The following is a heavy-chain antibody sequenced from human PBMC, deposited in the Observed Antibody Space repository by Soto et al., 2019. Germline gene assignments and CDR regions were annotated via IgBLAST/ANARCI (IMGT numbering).Heavy chain of an antibody. CDR2: ISANNGNT. J-gene: IGHJ4*02. D-gene: IGHD2-8*01. CDR1: GYTFSSYG. V-gene: IGHV1-18*04. CDR3: ARSALMVYAMDFDY. Sequence: QVQLVQSGAEVKKPGASVKVSCKAAGYTFSSYGISWVRQAPGQGLEWMGWISANNGNTNFAQKVQGRVTMTTDTSTTTAYMELRSLRSDDTAVYYCARSALMVYAMDFDYWGQGTLVTVSS.